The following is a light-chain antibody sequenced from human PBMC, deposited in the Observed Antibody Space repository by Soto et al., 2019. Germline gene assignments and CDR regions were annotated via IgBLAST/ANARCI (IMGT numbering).Light chain of an antibody. CDR3: QQYNNWLT. CDR2: GAS. V-gene: IGKV3-15*01. J-gene: IGKJ4*01. Sequence: EIGMTQSPATLSVSPGERATLSCRASESVSSNLAWYQQKPGQAPRLLIYGASTRATGIPARFSGSGSGTEFTLIISSLQSEDFVLYYCQQYNNWLTFGGGTKVEIK. CDR1: ESVSSN.